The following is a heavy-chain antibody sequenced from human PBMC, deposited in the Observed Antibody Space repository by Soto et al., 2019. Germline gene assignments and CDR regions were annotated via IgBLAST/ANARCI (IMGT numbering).Heavy chain of an antibody. D-gene: IGHD3-22*01. Sequence: QITLKESGPTLVKPTQTLTLTCTFSGFSLSTSGVGVGWIRQPPGKALEWLALIYWDDDKRYSPSLKSRLTITKDHSKNQVVLTMTNMDPVDTATYYCAHSGGDSSGYYPLNWFDPWGQGTLVTVSS. CDR3: AHSGGDSSGYYPLNWFDP. CDR2: IYWDDDK. CDR1: GFSLSTSGVG. J-gene: IGHJ5*02. V-gene: IGHV2-5*02.